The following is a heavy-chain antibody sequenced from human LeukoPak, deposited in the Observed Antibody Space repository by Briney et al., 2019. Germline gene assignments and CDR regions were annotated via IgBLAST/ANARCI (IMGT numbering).Heavy chain of an antibody. CDR3: ARDLTAPVYYYYGMDV. J-gene: IGHJ6*02. CDR2: MNPNSGNT. Sequence: ASVKVSCKASGYTFTSYDINWVRQATGQGLEWMGWMNPNSGNTGYAQKFQGRVTITADESTSTAYMELSSLRSEDTAVYYCARDLTAPVYYYYGMDVWGQGTTVTVSS. V-gene: IGHV1-8*01. CDR1: GYTFTSYD.